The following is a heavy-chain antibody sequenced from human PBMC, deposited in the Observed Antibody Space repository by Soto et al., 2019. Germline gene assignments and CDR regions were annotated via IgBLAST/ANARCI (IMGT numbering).Heavy chain of an antibody. Sequence: SETLSLTCTVSGGSISSYYWSWIRQPPGKGLERIGYICYSGSTNCNPSLKSRVTISVDASKNQFSLKLSSVTAADTAVYYGARARRYSSGGSCYSYYCYGMGVWGRGTTVTVSS. CDR2: ICYSGST. J-gene: IGHJ6*02. D-gene: IGHD2-15*01. V-gene: IGHV4-59*01. CDR3: ARARRYSSGGSCYSYYCYGMGV. CDR1: GGSISSYY.